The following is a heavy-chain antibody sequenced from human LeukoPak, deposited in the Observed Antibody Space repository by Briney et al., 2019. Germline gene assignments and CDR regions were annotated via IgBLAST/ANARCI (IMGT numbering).Heavy chain of an antibody. J-gene: IGHJ5*02. CDR1: AVSSGSYS. CDR2: IFSSGAT. Sequence: SETLSLTCTVSAVSSGSYSLNWIRQSAGKGLEWIGRIFSSGATNYNPSLKSRVTMSVDTSKNQLSLKLSSVTAADTAVYYCARESNYHGSGTGWFDPWGQGTLVTVSS. CDR3: ARESNYHGSGTGWFDP. V-gene: IGHV4-4*07. D-gene: IGHD3-10*01.